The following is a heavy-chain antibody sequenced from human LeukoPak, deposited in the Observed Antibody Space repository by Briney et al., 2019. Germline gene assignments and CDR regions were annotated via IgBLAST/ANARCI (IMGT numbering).Heavy chain of an antibody. Sequence: GGSLRLSCAASGFTFSSYGMHWVRQAPGKGLEWVAVISYDGSNKYYADSVKGRFTISRDNSKNTLYLQMNSLRAEDTAVYYCAKGLGYCSGGSCYSDVYYGMDVWGQGTTVTVSS. CDR2: ISYDGSNK. CDR3: AKGLGYCSGGSCYSDVYYGMDV. J-gene: IGHJ6*02. CDR1: GFTFSSYG. V-gene: IGHV3-30*18. D-gene: IGHD2-15*01.